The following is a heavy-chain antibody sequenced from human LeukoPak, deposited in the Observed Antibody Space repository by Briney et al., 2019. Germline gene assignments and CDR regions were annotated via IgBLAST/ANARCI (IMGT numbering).Heavy chain of an antibody. V-gene: IGHV4-31*03. J-gene: IGHJ6*02. D-gene: IGHD4-4*01. CDR3: ARGYSPYGMDV. CDR2: IYYSGGT. Sequence: SETLSLTCTVSGGSISSGGYYWSWIRQHPGKGLEWIGYIYYSGGTYYNPSLKSRVTISVDTSKNQFSLKLSSVTAADTAVYYFARGYSPYGMDVWGQGTTVTVSS. CDR1: GGSISSGGYY.